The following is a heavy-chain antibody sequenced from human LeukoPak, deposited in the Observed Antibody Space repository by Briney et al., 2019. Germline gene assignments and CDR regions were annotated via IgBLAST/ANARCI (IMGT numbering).Heavy chain of an antibody. CDR2: ISSSSSYI. Sequence: PGRSLRLSCAASGFTFSSYAMHWVRQAPGKGLDWVSSISSSSSYIYYADSVKGRFTISRDNAKNSLYLQMNSLRAEDTAVYYCARDTRRYSGYDRDYWGQGTLVTVSS. J-gene: IGHJ4*02. V-gene: IGHV3-21*01. CDR3: ARDTRRYSGYDRDY. D-gene: IGHD5-12*01. CDR1: GFTFSSYA.